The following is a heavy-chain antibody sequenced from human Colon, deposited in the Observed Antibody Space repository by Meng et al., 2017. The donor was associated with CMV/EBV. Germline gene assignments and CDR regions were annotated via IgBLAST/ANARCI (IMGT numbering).Heavy chain of an antibody. J-gene: IGHJ4*02. CDR2: IGGGGVNA. Sequence: GGSLRLSCSASGFTFNNFDMSWVRQAPGKGLEWVSSIGGGGVNAYYTEAVKGRFTISRDNSRNTLYLELSSLRDDDTAVYFCAKGADYLNFWSGYACWGQGTLVTVSS. CDR1: GFTFNNFD. V-gene: IGHV3-23*01. CDR3: AKGADYLNFWSGYAC. D-gene: IGHD3-3*01.